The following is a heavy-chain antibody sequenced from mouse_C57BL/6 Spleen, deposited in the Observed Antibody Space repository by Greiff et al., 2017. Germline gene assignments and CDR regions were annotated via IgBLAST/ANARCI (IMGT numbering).Heavy chain of an antibody. D-gene: IGHD1-1*01. CDR2: ISSGGDYI. CDR3: TREVITTVVERYFDV. J-gene: IGHJ1*03. V-gene: IGHV5-9-1*02. CDR1: GFTFSSYA. Sequence: EVQGVESGAGLVKPGGSLKLSCAASGFTFSSYAMSWVRQTPEKRLEWVAYISSGGDYIYYADTVKGRFTISRDNARNTLYLQMSSLKSEDTAMYYCTREVITTVVERYFDVWGTGTTVTVSS.